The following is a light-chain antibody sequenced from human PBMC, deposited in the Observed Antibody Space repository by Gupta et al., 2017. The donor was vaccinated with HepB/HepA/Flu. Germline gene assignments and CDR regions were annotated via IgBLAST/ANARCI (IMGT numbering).Light chain of an antibody. V-gene: IGKV1-39*01. CDR2: STS. Sequence: DIQMTQSPSSLSASVGDRVTITCRASQFITSSLNWYQQKLGKAPKSLIYSTSSLESGVPSRFSGSGSGTDFTLTISRRQPEDFATYYCQQIDSTPFTFGPGTKVDIK. J-gene: IGKJ3*01. CDR1: QFITSS. CDR3: QQIDSTPFT.